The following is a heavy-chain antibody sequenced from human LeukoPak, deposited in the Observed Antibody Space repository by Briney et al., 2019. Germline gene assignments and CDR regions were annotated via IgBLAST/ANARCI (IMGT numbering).Heavy chain of an antibody. Sequence: SETLSLTCTVSGGSISSYYWSWIRQPPGKGLEWIGYIYYGGSTNYNPSLKSRVTISVDTSKNQFSLKLSSVTAADTAVYYCARDLFNNWFDPWGQGTLVTVSS. CDR2: IYYGGST. CDR3: ARDLFNNWFDP. CDR1: GGSISSYY. J-gene: IGHJ5*02. V-gene: IGHV4-59*01.